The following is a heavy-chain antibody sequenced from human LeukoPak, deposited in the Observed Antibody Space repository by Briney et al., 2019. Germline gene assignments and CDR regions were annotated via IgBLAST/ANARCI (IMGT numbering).Heavy chain of an antibody. CDR3: ARTEDGGNSNYQAWFDP. CDR1: GGTFSSYA. CDR2: IIPIFGKA. J-gene: IGHJ5*02. V-gene: IGHV1-69*05. D-gene: IGHD4-23*01. Sequence: GASVKVSCKASGGTFSSYAISWVQQAPGQGLEWMGGIIPIFGKANYAQKFQGRVTITTDGSTRTAYMELSSLRSEDTAVYYCARTEDGGNSNYQAWFDPWGQGTLVTVSS.